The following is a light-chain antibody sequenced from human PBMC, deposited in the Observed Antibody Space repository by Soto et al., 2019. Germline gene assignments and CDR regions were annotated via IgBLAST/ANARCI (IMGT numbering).Light chain of an antibody. V-gene: IGLV2-14*01. CDR3: SSYTSSSTPYV. CDR1: SSDVGGYNY. CDR2: DVS. Sequence: QSALTQPASVSGSPGQSITISCKGTSSDVGGYNYVSWYQQHPGKAPKLMIYDVSNRPSGVSNRFSGSKSGNTASLTISGLQAEDEADYYCSSYTSSSTPYVFGTGTKLTVL. J-gene: IGLJ1*01.